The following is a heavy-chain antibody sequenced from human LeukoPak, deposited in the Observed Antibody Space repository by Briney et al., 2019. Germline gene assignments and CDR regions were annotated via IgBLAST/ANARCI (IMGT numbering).Heavy chain of an antibody. J-gene: IGHJ4*02. D-gene: IGHD6-19*01. V-gene: IGHV4-39*07. CDR3: AREAVGFDY. CDR1: GGSLSSSSYY. CDR2: IYYSGST. Sequence: PSETLSLTCTVSGGSLSSSSYYWGWIRQPPGKGLEWIGSIYYSGSTYYNPSLKSRVTISVDTSKNQFSLKLSSVTAADTAVYYCAREAVGFDYWGQGTLVTVSS.